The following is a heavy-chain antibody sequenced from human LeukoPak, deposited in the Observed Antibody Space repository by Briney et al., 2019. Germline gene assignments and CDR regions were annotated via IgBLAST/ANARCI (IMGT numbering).Heavy chain of an antibody. CDR3: ARLASTYYDFWSGYYPGVYYFDY. J-gene: IGHJ4*02. Sequence: SQTLSLTCAVSGGSISSGGYSWSWIRQPPGKGLEWIGYIYHSGSTHYNPSLKSRVTISVDRSKNQFSLKLSSVTAADTAVYYCARLASTYYDFWSGYYPGVYYFDYWGQGTLVTVSS. CDR1: GGSISSGGYS. D-gene: IGHD3-3*01. V-gene: IGHV4-30-2*01. CDR2: IYHSGST.